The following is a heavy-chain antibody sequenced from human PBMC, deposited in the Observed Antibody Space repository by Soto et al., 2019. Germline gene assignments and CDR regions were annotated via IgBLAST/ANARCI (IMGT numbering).Heavy chain of an antibody. Sequence: GASVKVSCKASGGTFSSYTISWVRQAPGQGLEWMGRIIPILGIANYAQKFQGRVTITADKSTRTAYMELSSLRSEDTAVYYCARDQGLRLTYYYYYYMDVWGKGTTVTVSS. CDR1: GGTFSSYT. J-gene: IGHJ6*03. CDR3: ARDQGLRLTYYYYYYMDV. CDR2: IIPILGIA. D-gene: IGHD5-12*01. V-gene: IGHV1-69*04.